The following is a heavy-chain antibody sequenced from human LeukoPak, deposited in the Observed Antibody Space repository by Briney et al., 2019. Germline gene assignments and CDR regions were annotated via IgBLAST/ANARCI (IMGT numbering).Heavy chain of an antibody. CDR1: GGSFSGYY. V-gene: IGHV4-34*01. D-gene: IGHD3-10*01. Sequence: SETLSLTCAVYGGSFSGYYWSWIRQPPGKGLEWIGEINHSGSTNYNPSLKSRVTISVDTSKNQFSLKLSSVTAADTAVYYCARGPIGVVRGVISYYFDYWGQGTLATVSS. CDR2: INHSGST. CDR3: ARGPIGVVRGVISYYFDY. J-gene: IGHJ4*02.